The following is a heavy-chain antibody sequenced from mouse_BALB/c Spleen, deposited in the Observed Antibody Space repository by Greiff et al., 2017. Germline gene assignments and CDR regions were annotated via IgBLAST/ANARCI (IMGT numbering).Heavy chain of an antibody. J-gene: IGHJ4*01. V-gene: IGHV5-6*02. CDR2: IRSGGSYT. Sequence: DVKLVESGGDLVKPGGSLKLSCAASGFTFSSYGMSWVRQTPDKRLEWVATIRSGGSYTYYPDSVKGRFTISRDNAKNTLYLQMSSLKSEDTAMYDCARQGTARATLYAMDYWGQGTSVTVSS. D-gene: IGHD3-2*01. CDR3: ARQGTARATLYAMDY. CDR1: GFTFSSYG.